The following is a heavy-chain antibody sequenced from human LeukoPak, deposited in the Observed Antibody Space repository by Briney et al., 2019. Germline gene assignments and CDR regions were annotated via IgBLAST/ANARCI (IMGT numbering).Heavy chain of an antibody. J-gene: IGHJ3*02. CDR1: GGSISSSSYY. CDR2: IYYSGST. V-gene: IGHV4-39*01. D-gene: IGHD3-22*01. Sequence: SETLSLTCTVSGGSISSSSYYWGWIRQPPGKGLEWIGSIYYSGSTYYNPSLKSRVTISVDTSKNQFSLKLSSVTAADTAVYYCARPDYYDSSGSDALDIWGQGTMVTVSS. CDR3: ARPDYYDSSGSDALDI.